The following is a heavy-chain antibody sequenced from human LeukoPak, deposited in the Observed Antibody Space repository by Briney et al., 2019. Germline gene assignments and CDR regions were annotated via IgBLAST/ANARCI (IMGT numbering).Heavy chain of an antibody. V-gene: IGHV1-8*01. CDR3: ARDYYDSSGYYYNWFDP. D-gene: IGHD3-22*01. Sequence: GASVKVSCKASRYTFTSYDINWVRQATGQGLEWMGWMNPNSGNTGYAQKFQGRVTMTRNTSISTAYMELSSLRSEDTAVYYCARDYYDSSGYYYNWFDPWGQGTLVTVSS. CDR2: MNPNSGNT. CDR1: RYTFTSYD. J-gene: IGHJ5*02.